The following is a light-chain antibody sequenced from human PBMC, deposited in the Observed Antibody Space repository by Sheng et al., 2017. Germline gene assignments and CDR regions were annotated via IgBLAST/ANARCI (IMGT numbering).Light chain of an antibody. J-gene: IGKJ2*01. CDR3: QQSYTTPMYT. V-gene: IGKV1-39*01. CDR2: AAS. Sequence: MTQSPSSLSASVGDRVTITCRASQTISRYLNWYQQKPGKAPKLLIYAASGLQSGVPSRFSGSGSGTDFTLTISSLQPEDFATYYCQQSYTTPMYTFGQGTKLQIK. CDR1: QTISRY.